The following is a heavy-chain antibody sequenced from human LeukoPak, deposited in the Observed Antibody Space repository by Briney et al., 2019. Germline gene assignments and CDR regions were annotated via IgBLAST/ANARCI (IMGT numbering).Heavy chain of an antibody. CDR3: ARRAPSGSHDY. V-gene: IGHV4-59*08. J-gene: IGHJ4*02. Sequence: SETLSLTCTVSGGSISTYYWSWIRQPPGQGLEWIGYIYYSGSTNYNPSLKSRVAISVDTSKNQFSLKLSSVTSADTAVYYCARRAPSGSHDYWGQGTLVTVSS. CDR1: GGSISTYY. CDR2: IYYSGST. D-gene: IGHD3-10*01.